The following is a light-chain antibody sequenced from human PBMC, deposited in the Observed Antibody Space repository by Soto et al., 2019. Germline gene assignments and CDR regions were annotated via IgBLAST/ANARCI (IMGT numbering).Light chain of an antibody. CDR1: HSVINN. Sequence: EIVMTQSPATLSVSPGERATLSCRASHSVINNLAWYQQQPRQPPRLLIYAASTRATGIPARFSGSGSGTEFTITISSMQSEDFVVYYCQQYNNWPCTFGQGTKVDIK. CDR2: AAS. CDR3: QQYNNWPCT. V-gene: IGKV3-15*01. J-gene: IGKJ1*01.